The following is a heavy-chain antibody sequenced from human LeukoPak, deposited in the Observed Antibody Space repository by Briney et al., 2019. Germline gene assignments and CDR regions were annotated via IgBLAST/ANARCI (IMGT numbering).Heavy chain of an antibody. CDR2: ISSSGTTI. D-gene: IGHD2/OR15-2a*01. CDR1: GFTFSTYE. Sequence: PGGSLRLSCAASGFTFSTYEMNWVRQAPGKGLEWVSYISSSGTTIYYADSVKGRFTISRDNAKNSLHLQMNSLSAEDSAVYYCARASMLATAFDFWGQGTLVTVSS. CDR3: ARASMLATAFDF. J-gene: IGHJ4*02. V-gene: IGHV3-48*03.